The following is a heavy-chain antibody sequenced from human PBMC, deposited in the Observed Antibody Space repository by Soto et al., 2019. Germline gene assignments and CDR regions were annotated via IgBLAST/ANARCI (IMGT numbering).Heavy chain of an antibody. V-gene: IGHV3-48*01. D-gene: IGHD2-15*01. CDR1: GFTFSSYS. Sequence: GGSLRLSCAASGFTFSSYSMNWVRQAPGKGLEWVSYISGSGSPIYYADSVKGRFTISRDNAKNSLSLQMNSLRAEDTAVYYCARGYCSGGTCRLSDAFDIWGQGTMVTVSS. CDR3: ARGYCSGGTCRLSDAFDI. CDR2: ISGSGSPI. J-gene: IGHJ3*02.